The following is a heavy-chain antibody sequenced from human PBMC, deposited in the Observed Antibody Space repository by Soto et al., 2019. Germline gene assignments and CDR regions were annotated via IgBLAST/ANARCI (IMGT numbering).Heavy chain of an antibody. CDR1: GFSISSGGYY. J-gene: IGHJ6*02. CDR2: IYYSGST. V-gene: IGHV4-31*03. Sequence: SETLSLTCTVSGFSISSGGYYWIWIRQHPGKGLEWIGYIYYSGSTYYNPSLKSRVSISVDTSKNQFSLKLSSVTAADTAVYYCARDPLRYGMDVWGQGTTVTVSS. CDR3: ARDPLRYGMDV.